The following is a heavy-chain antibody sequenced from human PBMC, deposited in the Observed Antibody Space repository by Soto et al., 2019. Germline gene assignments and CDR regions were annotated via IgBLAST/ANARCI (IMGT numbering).Heavy chain of an antibody. Sequence: SGPTLVNPTQTLTLTYIFSGFSLRTSGVGVGWIRQPPGKALEWLGFIYWNDDKRYSPSLKSRLTITKDTSKNQVVLTMTNMDPVDTATYYCAKSGSSGWYGWFDPWGQGTLVTVSS. J-gene: IGHJ5*02. D-gene: IGHD6-19*01. CDR3: AKSGSSGWYGWFDP. CDR2: IYWNDDK. CDR1: GFSLRTSGVG. V-gene: IGHV2-5*01.